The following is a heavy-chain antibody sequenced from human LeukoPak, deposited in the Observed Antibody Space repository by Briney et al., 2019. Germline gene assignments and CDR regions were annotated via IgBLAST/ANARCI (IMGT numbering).Heavy chain of an antibody. CDR1: GGSIGSSSYY. D-gene: IGHD3-22*01. V-gene: IGHV4-39*01. J-gene: IGHJ5*02. CDR3: ARRYSSGYHPWFDP. Sequence: SETLSLTCTVSGGSIGSSSYYWGWIRQPPGKGLEWIGSIYYSGSTYYNPSLKSRVTISVDTSKNQFSLKLSSVTAADTAVYYCARRYSSGYHPWFDPWGQGTLVTVSS. CDR2: IYYSGST.